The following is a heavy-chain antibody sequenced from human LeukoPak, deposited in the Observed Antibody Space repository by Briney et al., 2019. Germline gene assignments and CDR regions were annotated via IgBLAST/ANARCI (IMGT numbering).Heavy chain of an antibody. CDR2: IYNSGTT. CDR1: GGSISTSY. J-gene: IGHJ2*01. Sequence: SETLSLTCTVSGGSISTSYWNWIRQPPGKGLEWIGNIYNSGTTDYNPSLKSRATISLDTSKNQISLKLSSVTAADTAVYYCARDKGPYWYFGLWGRGTLVTVSS. V-gene: IGHV4-59*01. CDR3: ARDKGPYWYFGL.